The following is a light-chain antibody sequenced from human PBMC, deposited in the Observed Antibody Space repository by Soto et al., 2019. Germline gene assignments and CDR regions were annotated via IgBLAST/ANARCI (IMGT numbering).Light chain of an antibody. CDR3: QQYDILPIT. V-gene: IGKV1-33*01. CDR1: QDINIY. Sequence: DIQMTPSPSSLFASVGDRVTITCQATQDINIYLNWCQQKPGKAPNLLIYDASNLEIGVPSRFSGSGSGTHFTFTISSLQTEDIGTYYCQQYDILPITFGRGTRLEIK. CDR2: DAS. J-gene: IGKJ5*01.